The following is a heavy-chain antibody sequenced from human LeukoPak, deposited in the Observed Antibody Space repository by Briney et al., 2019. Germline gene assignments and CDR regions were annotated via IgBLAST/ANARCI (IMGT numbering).Heavy chain of an antibody. J-gene: IGHJ4*02. CDR3: ASLLGDYYGSGSYIDY. CDR2: ISSSSSTI. D-gene: IGHD3-10*01. V-gene: IGHV3-48*04. CDR1: GFTFSSYS. Sequence: RGSLRLSCAASGFTFSSYSMNWVRQAPGKGLEWVSYISSSSSTIYYADSVKGRFTISRDNAKNSLYLQMNSLRAEDTAVYYCASLLGDYYGSGSYIDYWGQGTLVTVSS.